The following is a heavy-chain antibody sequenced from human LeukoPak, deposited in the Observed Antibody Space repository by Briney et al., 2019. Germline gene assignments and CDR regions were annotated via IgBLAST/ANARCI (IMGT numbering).Heavy chain of an antibody. CDR1: GGSFSGYY. V-gene: IGHV4-34*01. CDR2: INHSGST. Sequence: SETLSLTCAVYGGSFSGYYWSWIRQPPGKGLEWIGEINHSGSTNYNPSLKSRVTISVDTSKNQFSLKLSSVTAADTAVYYCARGGVIAARPAAWYFDLWGRGTLVTVSS. J-gene: IGHJ2*01. D-gene: IGHD6-6*01. CDR3: ARGGVIAARPAAWYFDL.